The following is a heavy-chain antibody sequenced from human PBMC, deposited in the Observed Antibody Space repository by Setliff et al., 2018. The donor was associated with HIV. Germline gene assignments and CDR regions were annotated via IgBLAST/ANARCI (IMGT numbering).Heavy chain of an antibody. Sequence: SETLSLTCSVSGDSVSNYYWSWIRQPAGKGLEYIGRIYANGYANYNPSLKSRVTMSVDTSKNQFSLNLTSVTAADTATYYCARMLISYGSGTHKYFDYWGQGTVVTVSS. CDR1: GDSVSNYY. D-gene: IGHD3-10*01. CDR2: IYANGYA. V-gene: IGHV4-4*07. CDR3: ARMLISYGSGTHKYFDY. J-gene: IGHJ4*02.